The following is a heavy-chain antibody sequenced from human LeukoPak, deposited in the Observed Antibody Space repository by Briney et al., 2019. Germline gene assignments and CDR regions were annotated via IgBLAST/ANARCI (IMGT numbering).Heavy chain of an antibody. CDR2: TSYDGSNK. CDR1: GFTFSSYA. CDR3: AKDAFIVVMTAIRGDYFDY. J-gene: IGHJ4*02. V-gene: IGHV3-30*18. Sequence: GGSLILSCAASGFTFSSYAMHWVRQAPGKGLEWVAVTSYDGSNKYYADSVKGRFTISRDNSKNTLYLQMNSLRAEDTAVYYCAKDAFIVVMTAIRGDYFDYWGQGTRVTISS. D-gene: IGHD2-21*02.